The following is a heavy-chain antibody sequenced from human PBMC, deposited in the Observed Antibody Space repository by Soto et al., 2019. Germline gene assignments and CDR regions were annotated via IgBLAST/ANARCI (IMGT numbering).Heavy chain of an antibody. D-gene: IGHD2-21*02. J-gene: IGHJ4*02. CDR2: IYWDDDK. CDR3: ARRQTYCGGNCYSGFDS. Sequence: QITLKESGPTLVKPTQTLTLTCTFSGFSLSTRGVGVGWIRQPPGKALEWLALIYWDDDKRYSPSLKSRLTITQNTSKNQVVLTMTNMDPVDTATYYCARRQTYCGGNCYSGFDSGGQGTLVTVSS. V-gene: IGHV2-5*02. CDR1: GFSLSTRGVG.